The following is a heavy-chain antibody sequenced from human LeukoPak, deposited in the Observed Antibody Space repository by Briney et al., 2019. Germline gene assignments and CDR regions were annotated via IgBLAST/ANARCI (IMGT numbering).Heavy chain of an antibody. D-gene: IGHD1-14*01. CDR2: INHSGST. J-gene: IGHJ2*01. CDR3: ARGGRGIGGNRKKYFDL. CDR1: GGSFSGYY. V-gene: IGHV4-34*01. Sequence: SETLSLTCAVYGGSFSGYYWSWIRQPPGKGLEWIGEINHSGSTNYNPSLKSRVTISVDTSKNQFSLKLSSVTAADTAVYYCARGGRGIGGNRKKYFDLWGRGTLVTVSS.